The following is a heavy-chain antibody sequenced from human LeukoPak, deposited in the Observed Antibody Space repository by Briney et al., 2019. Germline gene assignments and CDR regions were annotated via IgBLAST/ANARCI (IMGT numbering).Heavy chain of an antibody. D-gene: IGHD5-12*01. CDR3: ARAGYAHGLDV. J-gene: IGHJ6*02. Sequence: GGSLRLSCTASGFTFGDYAMSWFRQAPGKGLEWVGFIRSKAYGGTTEYAASVKGRFTISRDDSKSIAYLQMNSLKTEDTAVYYCARAGYAHGLDVWGQGTTVAVSS. CDR1: GFTFGDYA. V-gene: IGHV3-49*03. CDR2: IRSKAYGGTT.